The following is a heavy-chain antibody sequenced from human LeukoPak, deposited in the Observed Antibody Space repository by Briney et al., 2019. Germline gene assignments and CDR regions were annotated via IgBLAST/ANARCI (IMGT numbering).Heavy chain of an antibody. D-gene: IGHD6-6*01. J-gene: IGHJ4*02. CDR2: INHSGST. Sequence: SETLSLTCAVYGGSFSGYYWSWIRQPPGKGLEWIGEINHSGSTNYNPSLKSRVTISVDTSKNQFSLKLSSVTAADTAVYYCARYSSSPKDFDYWGLGTLVTVSS. CDR3: ARYSSSPKDFDY. CDR1: GGSFSGYY. V-gene: IGHV4-34*01.